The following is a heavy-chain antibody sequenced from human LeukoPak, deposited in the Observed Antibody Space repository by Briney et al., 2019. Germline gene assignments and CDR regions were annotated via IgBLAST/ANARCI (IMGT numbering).Heavy chain of an antibody. V-gene: IGHV4-4*07. D-gene: IGHD6-13*01. Sequence: MPSETLSLTCTVSGGSISSYYWSWIRQPAGKGLEWIGRIYSTGSTNYNPSLKSRVTMSIDTSKNQFSLMLRSVTAADTAVYYCARQIASAGTAGFDFWGQGALVTVSS. CDR2: IYSTGST. CDR3: ARQIASAGTAGFDF. CDR1: GGSISSYY. J-gene: IGHJ4*02.